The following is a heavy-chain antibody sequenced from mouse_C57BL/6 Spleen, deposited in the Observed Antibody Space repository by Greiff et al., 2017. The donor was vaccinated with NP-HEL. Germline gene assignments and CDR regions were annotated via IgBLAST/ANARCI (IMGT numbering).Heavy chain of an antibody. J-gene: IGHJ4*01. Sequence: QVQLQQPGAELVMPGASVKLSCKASGYTFTSYWMHWVKQRPGQGLEWIGEIDPSDSYTNYNQKFKGKSTLTVDKSSSTAYMQLSSLTSEDSAVYYWARSKPDGGMDYWGQGTSVTVSS. V-gene: IGHV1-69*01. CDR1: GYTFTSYW. CDR3: ARSKPDGGMDY. CDR2: IDPSDSYT.